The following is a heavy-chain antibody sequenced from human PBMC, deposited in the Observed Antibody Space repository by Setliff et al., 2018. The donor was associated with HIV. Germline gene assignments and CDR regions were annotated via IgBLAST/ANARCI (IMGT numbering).Heavy chain of an antibody. CDR2: FYHSGNT. D-gene: IGHD6-19*01. V-gene: IGHV4-38-2*01. J-gene: IGHJ4*02. CDR3: ARHHISGWYSFDY. Sequence: PSETLSLTCAVSGYSISGGYYWGWIRQPPGKGLEWIASFYHSGNTYYNPSFISRVTMSVDTSKNQFSLRLSPVTAADTAVYYCARHHISGWYSFDYWGQGTLVTVSS. CDR1: GYSISGGYY.